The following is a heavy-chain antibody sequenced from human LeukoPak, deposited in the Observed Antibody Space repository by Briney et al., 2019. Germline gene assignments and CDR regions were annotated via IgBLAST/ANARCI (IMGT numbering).Heavy chain of an antibody. J-gene: IGHJ6*02. D-gene: IGHD1-1*01. V-gene: IGHV3-9*01. CDR2: ISWNSGSI. CDR3: AKDIGTTYGMDV. CDR1: GFTFDDYA. Sequence: PGGSLRLSCAASGFTFDDYAMHWVRQAPGKGLEWVSGISWNSGSIGYADSVKGRFTISRDNAKNSLYLQMNSLRAEDTALYYCAKDIGTTYGMDVWGQGTTVTVSS.